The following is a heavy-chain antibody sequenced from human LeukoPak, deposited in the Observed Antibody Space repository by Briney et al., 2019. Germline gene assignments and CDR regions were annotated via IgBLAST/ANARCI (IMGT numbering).Heavy chain of an antibody. D-gene: IGHD3-22*01. CDR2: ISSSSSYI. CDR3: AKDREQSGTWLLLNYFDY. J-gene: IGHJ4*02. CDR1: GFTFSSYS. Sequence: PGGSLRLSCAASGFTFSSYSMNWVRQAPGKGLEWVSSISSSSSYIYYADSVKGRFTISRDNANNSLYLQMNSLRAEDTAVYYCAKDREQSGTWLLLNYFDYWGQGTLVTVSS. V-gene: IGHV3-21*04.